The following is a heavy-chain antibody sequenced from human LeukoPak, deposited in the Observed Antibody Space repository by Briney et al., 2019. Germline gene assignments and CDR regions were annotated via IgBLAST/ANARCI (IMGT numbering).Heavy chain of an antibody. D-gene: IGHD6-6*01. Sequence: GGSLRLSCAASGFTFSNFWMHWVRQALGKGLVWVALIYGDGSFTRYADSVKGRFTISRDNAKNTVYLQMNSLRAEDTAVYYCAKWKYSNSGIDDYWGQGTLVTVSS. CDR1: GFTFSNFW. CDR3: AKWKYSNSGIDDY. V-gene: IGHV3-74*01. CDR2: IYGDGSFT. J-gene: IGHJ4*02.